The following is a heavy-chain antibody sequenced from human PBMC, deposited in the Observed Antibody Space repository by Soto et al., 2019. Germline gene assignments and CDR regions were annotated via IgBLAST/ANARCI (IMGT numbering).Heavy chain of an antibody. D-gene: IGHD3-10*01. J-gene: IGHJ6*02. CDR3: AKDPHGSRYYYYYGMDV. V-gene: IGHV3-30*18. CDR2: ISYDGSNK. CDR1: GFTFSSYG. Sequence: PGGSLRLSCAASGFTFSSYGMHWVRQAPVKGLEWVAVISYDGSNKYYADSVKGRFTISRDNSKNTLYLQMNSLRAEDTAVYYCAKDPHGSRYYYYYGMDVWGQGTTVTVSS.